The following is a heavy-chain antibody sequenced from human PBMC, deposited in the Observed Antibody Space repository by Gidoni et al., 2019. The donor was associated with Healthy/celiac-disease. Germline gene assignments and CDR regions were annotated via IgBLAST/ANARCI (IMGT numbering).Heavy chain of an antibody. D-gene: IGHD3-3*01. CDR2: IYTSGST. V-gene: IGHV4-4*07. Sequence: HVQLQESGPGLVKPSETLSLTCTVSGGSISSYYWRWIRQPPGKGLEWIGRIYTSGSTNYNPSLNSRVTMSVETSKNQFSLKLSSVTAADTAVYYCARDCPTYYDFWSGYYVNYGMDVWGQGTTVTVSS. J-gene: IGHJ6*02. CDR3: ARDCPTYYDFWSGYYVNYGMDV. CDR1: GGSISSYY.